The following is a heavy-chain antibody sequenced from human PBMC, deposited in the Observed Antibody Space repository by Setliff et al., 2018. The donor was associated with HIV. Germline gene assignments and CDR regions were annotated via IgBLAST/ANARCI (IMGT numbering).Heavy chain of an antibody. J-gene: IGHJ4*02. CDR1: GGSISSHY. CDR2: IYYSGST. CDR3: ARESSIGYYYGSSGSYFDS. Sequence: SETLSLTCTVSGGSISSHYWSWIRQPPGKRLEWIGDIYYSGSTNYNPSLKSRVTISEDTSKNQFSLKLSSVTAADTAVYYCARESSIGYYYGSSGSYFDSWGQGTLVTVSS. D-gene: IGHD3-22*01. V-gene: IGHV4-59*11.